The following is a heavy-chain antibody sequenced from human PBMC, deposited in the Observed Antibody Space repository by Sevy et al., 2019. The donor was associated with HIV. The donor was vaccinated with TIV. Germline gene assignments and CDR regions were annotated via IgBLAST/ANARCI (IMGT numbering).Heavy chain of an antibody. D-gene: IGHD3-22*01. CDR3: VRRSSYSDSSGYYSFDY. J-gene: IGHJ4*02. Sequence: GGSLRLSCAASGFTFSNHVMNWVRQAPGKGLEWVSAGSGSGSNTYYADSVQGRFTISRDNSKNTLYLQMNTLRAEETAVYYCVRRSSYSDSSGYYSFDYWGQGTLVTVSS. CDR1: GFTFSNHV. CDR2: GSGSGSNT. V-gene: IGHV3-23*01.